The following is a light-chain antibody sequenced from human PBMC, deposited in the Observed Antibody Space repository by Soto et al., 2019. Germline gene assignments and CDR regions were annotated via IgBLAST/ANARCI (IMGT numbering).Light chain of an antibody. Sequence: EIMLTQSPATLSLSPGERATLSFRASQSVPRSYLAWYQQKPGQAPRLLIYGTSSRATGIPDRFSGSGSGTDFTLTISRLEPEDFAVFYCQQYGSSITFGQGTRLEIK. CDR3: QQYGSSIT. CDR1: QSVPRSY. J-gene: IGKJ5*01. CDR2: GTS. V-gene: IGKV3-20*01.